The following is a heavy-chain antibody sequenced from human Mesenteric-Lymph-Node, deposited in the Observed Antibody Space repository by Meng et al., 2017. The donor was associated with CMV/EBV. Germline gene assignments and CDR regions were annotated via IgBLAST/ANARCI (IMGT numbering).Heavy chain of an antibody. CDR1: GYPFTSYA. D-gene: IGHD3-10*01. CDR3: ARAPYYGSGPHMEFDY. CDR2: INAGNGNT. V-gene: IGHV1-3*01. Sequence: SGYPFTSYAMHWVRQAPGQRLEWMGWINAGNGNTKYSQKFQGRVTITRDTSASTAYMELSSLRSEDTAVYYCARAPYYGSGPHMEFDYWGQGTLVTVSS. J-gene: IGHJ4*02.